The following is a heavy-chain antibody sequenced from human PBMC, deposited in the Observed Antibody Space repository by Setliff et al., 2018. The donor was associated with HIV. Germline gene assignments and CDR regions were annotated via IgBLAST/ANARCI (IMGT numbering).Heavy chain of an antibody. J-gene: IGHJ6*02. CDR3: ARHPPHDSTWPYYYYGMDV. CDR2: IYYSGST. D-gene: IGHD6-13*01. CDR1: GGSVSTTSYS. V-gene: IGHV4-39*01. Sequence: PSETLSLTCTVSGGSVSTTSYSWGWIRQPPGKGLEWIGSIYYSGSTNYNPSLKGRVTVSVDTAKNQFSLRLSSVTAADTAVYYCARHPPHDSTWPYYYYGMDVWGQGTTVTVSS.